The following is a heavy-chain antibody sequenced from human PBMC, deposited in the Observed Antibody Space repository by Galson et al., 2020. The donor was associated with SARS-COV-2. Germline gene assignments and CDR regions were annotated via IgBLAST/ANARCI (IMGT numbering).Heavy chain of an antibody. J-gene: IGHJ4*02. CDR3: TTVTQGGEAFDN. CDR1: GSLLSGSA. Sequence: GGSLRLSCAAPGSLLSGSAVHWVRQASGKGLEWVGRIRRKDHNYETAYGVSVKGRFIISRDDSDNTAYLQMSSLKIEDTAVYFCTTVTQGGEAFDNWGRGTLVTVST. CDR2: IRRKDHNYET. D-gene: IGHD4-17*01. V-gene: IGHV3-73*01.